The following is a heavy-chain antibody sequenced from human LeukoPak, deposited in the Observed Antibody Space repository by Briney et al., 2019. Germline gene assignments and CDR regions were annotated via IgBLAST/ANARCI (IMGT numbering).Heavy chain of an antibody. CDR2: ISGSGGST. Sequence: PGGSLRLSCAASGFTFSSYAMSWVRQAPGKGLEWVSAISGSGGSTYYADSVKGRFTISRDNSKNTLYLQLNSLRAEDTAVYYCAKVPTAIHYYYGMDVWGQGTTVTVSS. J-gene: IGHJ6*02. V-gene: IGHV3-23*01. D-gene: IGHD2-2*02. CDR3: AKVPTAIHYYYGMDV. CDR1: GFTFSSYA.